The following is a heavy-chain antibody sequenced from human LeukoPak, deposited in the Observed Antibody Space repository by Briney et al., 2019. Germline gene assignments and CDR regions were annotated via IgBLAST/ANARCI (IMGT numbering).Heavy chain of an antibody. J-gene: IGHJ4*02. Sequence: GASVKVSCKASGYTFTSYATHWVRQAPGQRLEWMGWINAGNGNTKYSQEFQGRVTITRDTSASTAYMELSSLRSEDMAVYYCARQYSSSWAFDYWGQGTLVTVSS. CDR3: ARQYSSSWAFDY. D-gene: IGHD6-13*01. V-gene: IGHV1-3*03. CDR2: INAGNGNT. CDR1: GYTFTSYA.